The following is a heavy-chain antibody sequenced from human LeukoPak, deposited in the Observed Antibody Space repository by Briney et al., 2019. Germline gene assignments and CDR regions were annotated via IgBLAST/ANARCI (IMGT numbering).Heavy chain of an antibody. D-gene: IGHD3-3*01. V-gene: IGHV4-39*01. J-gene: IGHJ4*02. CDR3: ARHDGRGGNTMGALDS. CDR1: GGPISSGSHH. CDR2: LYYSRTT. Sequence: SETLSLTCTVSGGPISSGSHHWGWFRQSPGKGLEWIGSLYYSRTTYYNPSLNSRVTISVVTSKNQFSLQLNSVTAADTAVYYCARHDGRGGNTMGALDSWGQGSLVTVSS.